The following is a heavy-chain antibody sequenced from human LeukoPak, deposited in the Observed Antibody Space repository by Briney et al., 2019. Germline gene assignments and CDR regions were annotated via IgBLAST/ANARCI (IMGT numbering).Heavy chain of an antibody. V-gene: IGHV3-23*01. CDR2: ISGGGGST. CDR3: VKGDTVTTRPNFDY. D-gene: IGHD4-17*01. J-gene: IGHJ4*02. CDR1: GFTFSIYA. Sequence: GGSLRLSCAASGFTFSIYAMTWVRQAPGKGLEWVSVISGGGGSTYYGDSVKGRFTISRDNSKNTLFLQMNTLRVEDKAIYYCVKGDTVTTRPNFDYWGQGTLVTVSS.